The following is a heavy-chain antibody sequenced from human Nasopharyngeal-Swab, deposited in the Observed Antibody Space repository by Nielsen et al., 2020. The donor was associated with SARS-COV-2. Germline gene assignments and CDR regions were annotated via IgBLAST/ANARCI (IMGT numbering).Heavy chain of an antibody. V-gene: IGHV5-10-1*01. CDR3: ARQIGDYGFDAFDV. Sequence: GESLKISCQGSGYNFKNNWITWGRQRPRKGLEGMGRIDPSDSYTYYSPSFQGRVIISADKSINTAYMQWSSLKAPDTAMYYCARQIGDYGFDAFDVWGQGTMVTVSS. CDR1: GYNFKNNW. D-gene: IGHD4-17*01. J-gene: IGHJ3*01. CDR2: IDPSDSYT.